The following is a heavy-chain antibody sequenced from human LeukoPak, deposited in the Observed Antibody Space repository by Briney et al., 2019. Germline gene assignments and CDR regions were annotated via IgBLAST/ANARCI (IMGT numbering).Heavy chain of an antibody. J-gene: IGHJ4*02. V-gene: IGHV4-30-2*01. CDR2: IYPRGST. D-gene: IGHD7-27*01. CDR3: ARFSPRAMGNYFDF. Sequence: SETLSLTCAVSGGSISSGSYPWSWIRQPPGKGLEWIGYIYPRGSTYYNPSLKSRVTMSLDRSANQFSLNLSSVTAADTAVYYCARFSPRAMGNYFDFWGQGTLVTVSS. CDR1: GGSISSGSYP.